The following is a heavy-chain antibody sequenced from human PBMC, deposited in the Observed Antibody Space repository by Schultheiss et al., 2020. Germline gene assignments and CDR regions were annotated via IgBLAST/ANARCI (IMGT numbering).Heavy chain of an antibody. CDR3: ARGPLMTTVTTKAQKYYYYGMDV. CDR1: GFTFSSYA. Sequence: GGSLRLSCAASGFTFSSYAMSWVRQAPGKGLEWVSAISASGGITSYADSVKGRFTISRDNAKNSLYLQMNSLRAEDTAVYYCARGPLMTTVTTKAQKYYYYGMDVWGQGTTVTVSS. D-gene: IGHD4-11*01. V-gene: IGHV3-23*01. J-gene: IGHJ6*02. CDR2: ISASGGIT.